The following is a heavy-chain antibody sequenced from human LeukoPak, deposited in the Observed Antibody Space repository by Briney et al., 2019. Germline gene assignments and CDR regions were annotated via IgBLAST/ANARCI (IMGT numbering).Heavy chain of an antibody. D-gene: IGHD7-27*01. CDR2: IFYSGST. CDR1: GGSISSYY. V-gene: IGHV4-59*01. J-gene: IGHJ3*02. Sequence: PSETLSLTCTVSGGSISSYYWSWIRQPPGKGLEWIGYIFYSGSTNYNPSLKSRVTISVDTSKSQFSLKLSSVTAADTAVYYCARAPLGIDAFDIWGQGTMVTVSS. CDR3: ARAPLGIDAFDI.